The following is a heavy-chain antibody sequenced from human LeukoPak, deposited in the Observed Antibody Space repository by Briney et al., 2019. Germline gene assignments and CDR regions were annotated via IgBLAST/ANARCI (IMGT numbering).Heavy chain of an antibody. J-gene: IGHJ6*02. CDR1: GFTFTNAW. Sequence: GGSLRLSCTASGFTFTNAWMTWVRQAPGKGLEWVSTMSAGGGSTYYADSVEGRFTISRDNSKNRLYLQMNSLRAEDTAVYYCAKDGVDVWGQGTTVIVSS. V-gene: IGHV3-23*01. CDR3: AKDGVDV. CDR2: MSAGGGST.